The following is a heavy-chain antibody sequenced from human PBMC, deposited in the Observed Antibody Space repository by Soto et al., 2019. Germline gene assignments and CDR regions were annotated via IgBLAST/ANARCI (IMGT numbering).Heavy chain of an antibody. J-gene: IGHJ5*02. Sequence: SETLSLTCTVSGGSISSYYWSWIRQPPGKGLEWIGYIYYSGSTNYNPSLKSRVTISVDTSKNQFSLKLSSVTAADTAVYYCARHFVDIVVVPAAYNWFDPWGQGTLVTVSS. CDR1: GGSISSYY. D-gene: IGHD2-2*01. V-gene: IGHV4-59*08. CDR3: ARHFVDIVVVPAAYNWFDP. CDR2: IYYSGST.